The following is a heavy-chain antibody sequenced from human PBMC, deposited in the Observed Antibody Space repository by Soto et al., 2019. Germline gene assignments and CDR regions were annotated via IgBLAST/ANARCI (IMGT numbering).Heavy chain of an antibody. CDR3: ARGLISGSHYSGGWYYFDS. CDR1: GGSFSGYI. D-gene: IGHD1-26*01. CDR2: INHSGSA. Sequence: KPSETLSLTCDVYGGSFSGYIWTWIRQTPGKGLQWIGQINHSGSANYNPSLKSRVTISVHTSNSQFSLELNSVTAADTAVYYCARGLISGSHYSGGWYYFDSWGQGTQVP. J-gene: IGHJ4*02. V-gene: IGHV4-34*01.